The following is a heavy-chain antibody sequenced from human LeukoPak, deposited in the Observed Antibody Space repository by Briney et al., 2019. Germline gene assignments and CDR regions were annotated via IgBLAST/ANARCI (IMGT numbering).Heavy chain of an antibody. V-gene: IGHV4-39*01. CDR1: GDSISNKIYY. CDR2: LSSSGSV. J-gene: IGHJ1*01. CDR3: ARHAVVDAYPRYFQH. D-gene: IGHD5-12*01. Sequence: SETLSLTCTVSGDSISNKIYYWGWIRQPPGKGLEWIGSLSSSGSVYYSPSLKSRVTVSIDTSRSQFPLRLTSVIAADTAVYYCARHAVVDAYPRYFQHWGQGTLITVSS.